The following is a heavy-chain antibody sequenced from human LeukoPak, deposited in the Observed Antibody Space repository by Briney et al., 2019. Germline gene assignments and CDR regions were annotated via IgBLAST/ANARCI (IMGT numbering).Heavy chain of an antibody. CDR3: ARGGVGGYDYFDS. Sequence: SETLSLPCTVSGGSISSHDYYWSWIRQPPGKGLEWIGHITYSGSTDYSPSLRSRVTMSVDTSKNQFSLKLNSVTAAETAMYFCARGGVGGYDYFDSWGQGTLVAVSS. CDR2: ITYSGST. D-gene: IGHD5-12*01. V-gene: IGHV4-30-4*01. CDR1: GGSISSHDYY. J-gene: IGHJ4*02.